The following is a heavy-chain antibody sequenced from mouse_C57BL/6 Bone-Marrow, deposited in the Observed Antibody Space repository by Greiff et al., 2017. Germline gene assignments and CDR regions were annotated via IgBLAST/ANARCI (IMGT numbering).Heavy chain of an antibody. J-gene: IGHJ4*01. D-gene: IGHD2-2*01. V-gene: IGHV5-4*01. CDR2: ISDGGSYT. Sequence: EVQLVESGGGLVKPGGSLKLSCAASGFTFSSYAMSWVRQTPEKRLEWVATISDGGSYTYYPDNVKGRFTSSRDNAKDNLYMQMSHLKSEDTAMYYCARDRLWLPDYYAMDYWGQGTSVTVSS. CDR3: ARDRLWLPDYYAMDY. CDR1: GFTFSSYA.